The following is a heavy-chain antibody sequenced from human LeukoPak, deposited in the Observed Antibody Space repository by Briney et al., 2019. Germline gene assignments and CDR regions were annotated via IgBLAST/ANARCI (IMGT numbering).Heavy chain of an antibody. CDR3: ARGAAAGNDY. CDR2: IYYSGST. V-gene: IGHV4-59*01. Sequence: SGGSLRISCTASGFTFSNSAMSWVRQAPGKGLEWIGYIYYSGSTNYNPSLKSRVTISVDTSKNQFSLKLSSVTAADTAVYYCARGAAAGNDYWGQGTLVTVSS. J-gene: IGHJ4*02. CDR1: GFTFSNSA. D-gene: IGHD6-13*01.